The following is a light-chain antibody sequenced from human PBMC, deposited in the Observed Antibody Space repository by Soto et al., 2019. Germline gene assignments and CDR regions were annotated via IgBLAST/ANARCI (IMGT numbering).Light chain of an antibody. Sequence: QSALTQPPSASGSPGQSVTISCTGTTSDIGAYNYVSWYQQRPGKAPKLIIYEVTRRPSGVPDRIFGSKSYTTASLTVSGLQAEDEADYYCISFAGTNSFVFGTGTKLTVL. J-gene: IGLJ1*01. CDR3: ISFAGTNSFV. CDR2: EVT. V-gene: IGLV2-8*01. CDR1: TSDIGAYNY.